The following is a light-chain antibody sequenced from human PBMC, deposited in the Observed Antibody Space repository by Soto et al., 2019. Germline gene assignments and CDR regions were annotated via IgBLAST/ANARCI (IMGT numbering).Light chain of an antibody. CDR3: QQYNNWPRT. CDR2: GAS. Sequence: EIVMTQSPATLSVSTGERATLSCRASQSVSSNLARYQQKPGQAPRLLIYGASTRATGIPARFSGSGSGTEFTLTISSLQSEDFAVYYCQQYNNWPRTFGQGTKVDI. J-gene: IGKJ1*01. CDR1: QSVSSN. V-gene: IGKV3-15*01.